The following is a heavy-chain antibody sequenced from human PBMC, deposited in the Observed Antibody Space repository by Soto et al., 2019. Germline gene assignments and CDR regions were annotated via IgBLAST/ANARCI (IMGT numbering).Heavy chain of an antibody. D-gene: IGHD4-17*01. CDR1: GFPSRTYA. CDR3: ARAPGEGRVAHFAY. J-gene: IGHJ4*02. Sequence: VGSLRLSCAMSGFPSRTYAIHWVRQAPGKGLEWVAGISNGGNYKYYADSFNGRFTVSRADSESTVYLQMNRLRPDDTAVFYCARAPGEGRVAHFAYWGQGTLVTVSS. V-gene: IGHV3-30*04. CDR2: ISNGGNYK.